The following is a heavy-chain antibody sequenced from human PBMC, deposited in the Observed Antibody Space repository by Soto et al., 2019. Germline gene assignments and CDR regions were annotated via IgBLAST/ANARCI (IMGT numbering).Heavy chain of an antibody. Sequence: QLQLQESGPGLVKPSETLSLTCTVSGGSISSSSYYWGWIRQPPGKGLEWIGSIYYSGSTYYNPSLKSRVTISVDTSKNQFSLKLSSVTAADTAVYYCASCEDIVLMVSHDYWGQGTLVTVSS. D-gene: IGHD2-8*01. CDR1: GGSISSSSYY. CDR3: ASCEDIVLMVSHDY. J-gene: IGHJ4*02. CDR2: IYYSGST. V-gene: IGHV4-39*01.